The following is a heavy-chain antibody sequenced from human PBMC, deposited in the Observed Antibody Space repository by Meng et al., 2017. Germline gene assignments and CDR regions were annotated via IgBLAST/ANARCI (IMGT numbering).Heavy chain of an antibody. Sequence: QGQLPEPGPGPVKPSPTPSPTCTVSGGSISSGGYYWSWIRQHPGKGLEWIGYIYYSGSTYYNPSLKSRVTISVDTSKNQFSLKLSSVTAADTAVYYCARWRYGDYVGRDWYFDLWGRGTLVTVSS. CDR3: ARWRYGDYVGRDWYFDL. CDR2: IYYSGST. J-gene: IGHJ2*01. V-gene: IGHV4-31*03. CDR1: GGSISSGGYY. D-gene: IGHD4-17*01.